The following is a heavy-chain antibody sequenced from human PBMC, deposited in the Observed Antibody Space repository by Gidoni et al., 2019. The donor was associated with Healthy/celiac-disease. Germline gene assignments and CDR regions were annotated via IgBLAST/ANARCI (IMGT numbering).Heavy chain of an antibody. D-gene: IGHD5-18*01. CDR2: INHSGST. J-gene: IGHJ6*02. V-gene: IGHV4-34*01. CDR3: ARGGYSYGRRYGMDV. CDR1: GGSFSGYY. Sequence: QVQLQQWGAGLLKPSETLSLTCAVYGGSFSGYYWSWIRQPPGKGLEWIGEINHSGSTNYNPSLKSRVTISVDTSKNQFSLKLSSVTAADTAVYYCARGGYSYGRRYGMDVWGQGTTVTVSS.